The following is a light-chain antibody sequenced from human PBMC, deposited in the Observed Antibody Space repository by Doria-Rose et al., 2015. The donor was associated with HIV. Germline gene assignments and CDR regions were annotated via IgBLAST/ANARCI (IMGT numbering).Light chain of an antibody. CDR1: QSFSSTY. Sequence: EIVLTQSPGTLSLSPGERATLSCRASQSFSSTYLAWYQQKPGQAPSLLIYDGSTRPTGTPDRFSASGSVTDFTLTINRLEPEDFALYYCHQYGTSWTFGQGTKVEI. V-gene: IGKV3-20*01. J-gene: IGKJ1*01. CDR2: DGS. CDR3: HQYGTSWT.